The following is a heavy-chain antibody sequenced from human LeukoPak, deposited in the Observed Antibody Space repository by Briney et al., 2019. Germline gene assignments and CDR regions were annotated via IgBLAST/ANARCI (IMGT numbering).Heavy chain of an antibody. J-gene: IGHJ4*02. CDR2: IIPIFGTA. CDR1: GSTFSSYA. D-gene: IGHD3-3*01. Sequence: SVKVSCKASGSTFSSYAISWVRQAPGQGLEWMGGIIPIFGTANYAQKFQGRVTITTDESTSTAYMELRSLRSEDTAVYYCARVDKRITIFGVVIIPGDYWGQGTLVTVSS. V-gene: IGHV1-69*05. CDR3: ARVDKRITIFGVVIIPGDY.